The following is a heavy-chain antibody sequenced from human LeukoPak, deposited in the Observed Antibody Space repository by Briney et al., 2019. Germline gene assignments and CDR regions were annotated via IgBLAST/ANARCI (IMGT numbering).Heavy chain of an antibody. CDR2: IYYSGST. D-gene: IGHD3-22*01. Sequence: SETLSLTCTVAGGSISSYYWSWIRQPPGKGLEWIGYIYYSGSTNYNPSLKSRVTISVDTSKNQFSLKLSSVTAADTAVYYCARMYYYDSSGYCYDYWGQGTLVTVSS. J-gene: IGHJ4*02. CDR3: ARMYYYDSSGYCYDY. CDR1: GGSISSYY. V-gene: IGHV4-59*01.